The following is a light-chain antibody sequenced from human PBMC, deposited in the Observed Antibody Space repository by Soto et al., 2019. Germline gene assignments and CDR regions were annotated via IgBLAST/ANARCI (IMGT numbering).Light chain of an antibody. CDR2: GAS. Sequence: EIVLTQSLGTVSLSQGERATLYCRASQSVTKSLAWYQQKPGQAPRLLIYGASSRATGIPDRFSGSGSGTDFTLTISRLEPEDFAVYYCQQYGGSPRTFGQGTKVDIK. V-gene: IGKV3-20*01. J-gene: IGKJ1*01. CDR1: QSVTKS. CDR3: QQYGGSPRT.